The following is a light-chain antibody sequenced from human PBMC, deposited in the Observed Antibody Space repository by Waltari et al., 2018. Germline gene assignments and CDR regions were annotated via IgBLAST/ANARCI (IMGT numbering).Light chain of an antibody. J-gene: IGLJ3*02. V-gene: IGLV2-23*02. CDR1: STDVGDYNS. CDR2: DVT. Sequence: QSALTQPASVSGSPGQSITIACPGASTDVGDYNSGSWYHQIPGKAPKVIIYDVTKRPSGVSNRFSGSKSGNSASLSISGLPAEDEAHYYCCSYAGRSTWVFGGGTKVTVL. CDR3: CSYAGRSTWV.